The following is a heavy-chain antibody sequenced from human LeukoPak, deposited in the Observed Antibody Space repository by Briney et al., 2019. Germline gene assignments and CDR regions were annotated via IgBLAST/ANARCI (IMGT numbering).Heavy chain of an antibody. CDR1: GFTFSSYG. Sequence: GGSLRLSCAASGFTFSSYGMHWVRQAPGKGLEWVAVISYDGPNKYYPDSVKGRFTISRDNSKNTLYLQMNSLRAEDTAVYYCAKDRSQGSSGWYSFRVSIYYMDVWGKGTTVTISS. V-gene: IGHV3-30*18. CDR2: ISYDGPNK. D-gene: IGHD6-19*01. CDR3: AKDRSQGSSGWYSFRVSIYYMDV. J-gene: IGHJ6*03.